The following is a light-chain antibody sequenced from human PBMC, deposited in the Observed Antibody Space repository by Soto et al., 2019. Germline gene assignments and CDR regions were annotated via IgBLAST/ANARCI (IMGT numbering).Light chain of an antibody. CDR1: QSVSSSD. V-gene: IGKV3-20*01. J-gene: IGKJ1*01. Sequence: EVVLTQSPGTLSLSPGERATLSCRASQSVSSSDLAWYQRTPGQAPRLLIYGASSRATGIPDRFSGSGSGTDFTLIISRLEPEDFAVYYCQQYGTSPPTFGQGTKVEIK. CDR3: QQYGTSPPT. CDR2: GAS.